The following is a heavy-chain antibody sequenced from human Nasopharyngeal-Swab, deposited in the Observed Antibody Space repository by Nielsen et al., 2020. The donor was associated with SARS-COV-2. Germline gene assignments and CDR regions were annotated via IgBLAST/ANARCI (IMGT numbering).Heavy chain of an antibody. CDR3: ARGWSGYPYYFDY. D-gene: IGHD3-3*01. J-gene: IGHJ4*02. V-gene: IGHV5-51*01. Sequence: KVSCKGSGYSFTSYWIGWVRQMPGKGREWMGIIYPGDSDTRYSPSFQGQVTISADKSISTAYLQWSSLKASDTAMYYCARGWSGYPYYFDYWGQGTLVTVSS. CDR2: IYPGDSDT. CDR1: GYSFTSYW.